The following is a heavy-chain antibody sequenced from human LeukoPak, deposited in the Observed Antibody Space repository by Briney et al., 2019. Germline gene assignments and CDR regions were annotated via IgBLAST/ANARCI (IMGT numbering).Heavy chain of an antibody. V-gene: IGHV3-49*04. Sequence: QPGGSLRLSWAASGFTFSSYAMHWVRQAPGKGLEWVGFIRSKANGGTTDYAAPVKVRFTISRDDSKSIAYLQMNSLKTEDTAVYYCSREKGIRVRFGESPELFDYWGQGTLVTVSS. CDR1: GFTFSSYA. CDR2: IRSKANGGTT. CDR3: SREKGIRVRFGESPELFDY. J-gene: IGHJ4*02. D-gene: IGHD3-10*01.